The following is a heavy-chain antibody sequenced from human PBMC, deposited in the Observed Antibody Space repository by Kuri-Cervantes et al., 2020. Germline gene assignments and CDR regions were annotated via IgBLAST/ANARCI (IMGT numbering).Heavy chain of an antibody. Sequence: GESLKISCTASGFTFGDYAMSWFRQAPGKGLEWVSSISSSSTYIYYADSVKGRCTISRDNAKNSLYLQMNSLSADDTAVYYCARDHATTVTTAAHFDYRGQGTLVTVSS. V-gene: IGHV3-21*01. CDR3: ARDHATTVTTAAHFDY. D-gene: IGHD4-17*01. CDR2: ISSSSTYI. J-gene: IGHJ4*02. CDR1: GFTFGDYA.